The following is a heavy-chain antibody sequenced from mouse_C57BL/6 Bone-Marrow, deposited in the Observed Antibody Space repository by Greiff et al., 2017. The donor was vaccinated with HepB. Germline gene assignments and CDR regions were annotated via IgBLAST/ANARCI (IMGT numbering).Heavy chain of an antibody. J-gene: IGHJ3*01. V-gene: IGHV14-1*01. Sequence: VQLKQSGAELVRPGASVKLSCTASGFNITDYYMHWVKQRPDQGLGWIGRIDPEDGDTEYAPKFQGKATMTADTSSNTAYLQLSSLTSEDTVVYYCTAYYGSLFYWGQGTLVTVSA. CDR1: GFNITDYY. CDR2: IDPEDGDT. CDR3: TAYYGSLFY. D-gene: IGHD1-1*01.